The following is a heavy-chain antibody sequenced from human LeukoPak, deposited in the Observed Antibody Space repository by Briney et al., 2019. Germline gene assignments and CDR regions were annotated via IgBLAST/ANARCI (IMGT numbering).Heavy chain of an antibody. CDR2: IYTSGAT. D-gene: IGHD5-24*01. CDR1: GGSISSNNYY. CDR3: ARTIEATFDY. Sequence: SETLSLTCTVSGGSISSNNYYWSCIRQPAGKGLEWIGRIYTSGATQYNPSLKSRVTMSVDTSKNQFSLKLSSVTAADTAVYYCARTIEATFDYWGQGTLVTVSS. V-gene: IGHV4-61*02. J-gene: IGHJ4*02.